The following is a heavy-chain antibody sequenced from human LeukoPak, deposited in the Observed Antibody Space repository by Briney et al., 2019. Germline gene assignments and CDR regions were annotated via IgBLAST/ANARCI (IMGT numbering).Heavy chain of an antibody. D-gene: IGHD4-17*01. CDR3: AKKDGDYACYYYYGMDV. CDR1: GFTFSSYA. J-gene: IGHJ6*04. V-gene: IGHV3-23*01. Sequence: GGSLRLSCAASGFTFSSYAMSWVRQAPGKGLEWVSAISGSGGSTYYADSVKGRFTISRDNSKNTLYLQMNSLRAEDTAVYYCAKKDGDYACYYYYGMDVWGKGTTVTVSS. CDR2: ISGSGGST.